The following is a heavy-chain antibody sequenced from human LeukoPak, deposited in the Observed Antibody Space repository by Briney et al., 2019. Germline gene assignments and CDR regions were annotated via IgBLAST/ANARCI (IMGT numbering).Heavy chain of an antibody. Sequence: GGSLRLSCAASGFTFDDYAMHWVRQAPGKGLEWVSGISWNSGSIGYADSVKGRFTISRDNAKNSLYLQMNSLRAEDTALYYCAKGPNWANYYYGMDVWGQGTTVTVSS. J-gene: IGHJ6*02. V-gene: IGHV3-9*01. D-gene: IGHD7-27*01. CDR1: GFTFDDYA. CDR3: AKGPNWANYYYGMDV. CDR2: ISWNSGSI.